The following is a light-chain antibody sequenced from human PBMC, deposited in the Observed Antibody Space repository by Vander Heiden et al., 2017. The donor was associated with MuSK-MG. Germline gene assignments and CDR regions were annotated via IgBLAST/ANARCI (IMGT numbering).Light chain of an antibody. V-gene: IGKV1-39*01. CDR1: QRISSY. CDR3: QQSYSTPPT. Sequence: DTQMSQSPSSLSASVGDRVTITCRASQRISSYLNWYQQKPGKAPKLLIYAASSLQSGVPSRFSGSGSGTDFTLTISSLQPEDFATYYCQQSYSTPPTFGGGTKVEIK. CDR2: AAS. J-gene: IGKJ4*01.